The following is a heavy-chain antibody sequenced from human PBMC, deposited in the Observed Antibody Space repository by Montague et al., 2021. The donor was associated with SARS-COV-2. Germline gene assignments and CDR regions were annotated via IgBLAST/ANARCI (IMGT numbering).Heavy chain of an antibody. Sequence: SETLSLTCTVSGGSINYYYWHWLRQSAAKGLEWIGRIYSSGNANYSPSXXSRVTMPVDTSQNQFSLKLNSLTAADTAVYYCARGDHPQSASWYFFDTWGQGALVTVSS. D-gene: IGHD6-13*01. V-gene: IGHV4-4*07. CDR3: ARGDHPQSASWYFFDT. J-gene: IGHJ4*02. CDR1: GGSINYYY. CDR2: IYSSGNA.